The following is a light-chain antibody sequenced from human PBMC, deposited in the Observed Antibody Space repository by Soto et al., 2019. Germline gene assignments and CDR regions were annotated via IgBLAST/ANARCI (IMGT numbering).Light chain of an antibody. CDR3: QQHGYSWT. CDR1: QIVINNY. V-gene: IGKV3-20*01. J-gene: IGKJ1*01. CDR2: RAS. Sequence: EIVLTQSPGTLSLSPGEIATLSCRASQIVINNYLVWYDQKPGQAPRLLIYRASRRATGIPDSFSASGSGTDFTLTISRLEPEDFAVYYCQQHGYSWTFGQGTKVEIK.